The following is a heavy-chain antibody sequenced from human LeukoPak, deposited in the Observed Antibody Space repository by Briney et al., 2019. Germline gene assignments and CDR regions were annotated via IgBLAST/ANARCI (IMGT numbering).Heavy chain of an antibody. CDR3: ARQYYVFWSGYAYYMDV. J-gene: IGHJ6*03. Sequence: PSETLSLTCAVSGYSISSGYYWGWIRQPPGKGLEWIGSINHSGTTYYNPSLKSRVTISVDTSKNQFSLKLSSVTAADTAAYYCARQYYVFWSGYAYYMDVRGKGTTVTVSS. CDR2: INHSGTT. V-gene: IGHV4-38-2*01. D-gene: IGHD3-3*01. CDR1: GYSISSGYY.